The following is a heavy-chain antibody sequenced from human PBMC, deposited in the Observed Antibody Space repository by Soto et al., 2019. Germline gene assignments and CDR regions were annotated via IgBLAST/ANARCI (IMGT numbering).Heavy chain of an antibody. CDR3: ARTSILDIVATISSSGFDY. V-gene: IGHV4-30-4*01. CDR2: IYYSGST. CDR1: GGSTSSGDYY. J-gene: IGHJ4*02. Sequence: PSETLSPTCTVSGGSTSSGDYYWIWIRQPPGKVLEWIGYIYYSGSTYYNPSLKSRVTISVDTSKNQFSLKLSSVTAADTAVYYCARTSILDIVATISSSGFDYWGRGTLVTVSS. D-gene: IGHD5-12*01.